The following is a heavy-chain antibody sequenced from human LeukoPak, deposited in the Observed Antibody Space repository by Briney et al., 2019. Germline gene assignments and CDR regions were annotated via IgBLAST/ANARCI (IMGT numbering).Heavy chain of an antibody. CDR2: IYTSGST. CDR3: ARELPGFFFDY. D-gene: IGHD2-21*01. V-gene: IGHV4-61*02. CDR1: GGSISSGSYY. Sequence: SETLSLTCTVSGGSISSGSYYWSWIRQPAGKGLEWIGRIYTSGSTDYNPSLKSRVTISVDTSKNQFSLKLSSVTAADTAVYYCARELPGFFFDYWGQGTLVTVSS. J-gene: IGHJ4*02.